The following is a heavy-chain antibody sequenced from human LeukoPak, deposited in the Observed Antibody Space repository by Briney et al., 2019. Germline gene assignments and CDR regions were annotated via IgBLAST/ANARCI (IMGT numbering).Heavy chain of an antibody. CDR3: TTGRGYSYGLFSHAFDI. CDR1: GFTFSSYW. J-gene: IGHJ3*02. V-gene: IGHV3-15*01. Sequence: GGSLRLSCAASGFTFSSYWMSWVRQAPGKGLEWVGRIKSKTDGGTTDCAAPVKGRFTISRDDSKNTLYLQMNSLKTEDTAVYYCTTGRGYSYGLFSHAFDIWGQGTMVTVSS. D-gene: IGHD5-18*01. CDR2: IKSKTDGGTT.